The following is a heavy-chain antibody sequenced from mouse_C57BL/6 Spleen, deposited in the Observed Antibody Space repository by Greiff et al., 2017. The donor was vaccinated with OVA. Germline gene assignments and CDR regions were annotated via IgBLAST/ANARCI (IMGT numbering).Heavy chain of an antibody. Sequence: QVQLKQPGAELVKPGASVKLSCKASGYTFTSYWMQWVKQRPGQGLEWIGEIDPSDSYTNYNQKFKGKATLTVDTSSSTAYMQLSSLTSEDSAVYYCARWDDGYYCYAMDYWGQGTSVTVSS. CDR2: IDPSDSYT. V-gene: IGHV1-50*01. D-gene: IGHD2-3*01. CDR1: GYTFTSYW. J-gene: IGHJ4*01. CDR3: ARWDDGYYCYAMDY.